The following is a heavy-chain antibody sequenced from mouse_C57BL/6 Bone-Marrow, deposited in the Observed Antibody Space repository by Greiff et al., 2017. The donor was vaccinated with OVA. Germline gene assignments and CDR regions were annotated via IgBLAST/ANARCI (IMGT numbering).Heavy chain of an antibody. CDR3: ARSPTAQVYAMDY. CDR2: IDPSDSYT. Sequence: VQLQQPGAELVMPGASVKLSCKASGYTFTSYWMHWVKQRPGQGLEWIGEIDPSDSYTNYNQKFKGKSTLTVDKSSSTAYMQLSSLTSEDSAVYYCARSPTAQVYAMDYWGQGTSVTVSS. V-gene: IGHV1-69*01. D-gene: IGHD3-2*02. J-gene: IGHJ4*01. CDR1: GYTFTSYW.